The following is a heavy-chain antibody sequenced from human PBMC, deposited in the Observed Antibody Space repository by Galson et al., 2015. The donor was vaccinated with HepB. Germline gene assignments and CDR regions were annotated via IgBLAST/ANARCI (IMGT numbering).Heavy chain of an antibody. D-gene: IGHD3-16*01. CDR1: GGSFSGYY. CDR2: INHSGST. Sequence: LSLTCAVYGGSFSGYYWSWIRQPPGKGLEWIGEINHSGSTNYNPSLKSRVTISVDTSKNQFSLKLSSVTAADTAVYYCARWGRISQIVYWGQGTLVTVSS. V-gene: IGHV4-34*01. CDR3: ARWGRISQIVY. J-gene: IGHJ4*02.